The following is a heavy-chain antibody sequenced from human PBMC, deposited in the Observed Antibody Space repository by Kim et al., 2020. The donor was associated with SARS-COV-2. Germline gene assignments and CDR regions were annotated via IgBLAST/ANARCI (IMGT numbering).Heavy chain of an antibody. D-gene: IGHD2-2*01. J-gene: IGHJ5*02. Sequence: GGSLRLSCAASGFTFGDYAMHWVRQAPGKGLEWVSGISWNSGSIGYADSVKGRFTISRDNAKNSLYLQMNSLRAEDTALYYCAKADCSSTSCLNWFDPWGQGTLSPSPQ. V-gene: IGHV3-9*01. CDR1: GFTFGDYA. CDR3: AKADCSSTSCLNWFDP. CDR2: ISWNSGSI.